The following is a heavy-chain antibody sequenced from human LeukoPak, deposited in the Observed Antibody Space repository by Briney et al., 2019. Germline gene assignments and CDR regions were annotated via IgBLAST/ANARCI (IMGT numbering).Heavy chain of an antibody. CDR3: AEGLHFIVGATDAFDI. J-gene: IGHJ3*02. CDR1: GYTFTSYA. CDR2: INTNTGNP. V-gene: IGHV7-4-1*02. D-gene: IGHD1-26*01. Sequence: ASVKVSCKASGYTFTSYAMNWVRQAPGQGLEWMGWINTNTGNPTYAQGFTGRFVFSLDTSVSTAYLQISSLKAEDTAVYYCAEGLHFIVGATDAFDIWGQGTMVTVSS.